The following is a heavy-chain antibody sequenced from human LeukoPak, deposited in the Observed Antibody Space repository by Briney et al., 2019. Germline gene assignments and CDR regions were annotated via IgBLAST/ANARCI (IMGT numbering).Heavy chain of an antibody. CDR3: ARCPSYSSSPFRNYYYYYYMDV. CDR1: GGTFSGYY. V-gene: IGHV4-34*01. CDR2: SNHAGST. D-gene: IGHD6-6*01. J-gene: IGHJ6*03. Sequence: SETLSLTYAVYGGTFSGYYWSWISQTHGKGLEWIGESNHAGSTNYNTSLKSRVTISVDTSKNQFSLKLSSVAAADTAVYYCARCPSYSSSPFRNYYYYYYMDVWGKGTTVTVS.